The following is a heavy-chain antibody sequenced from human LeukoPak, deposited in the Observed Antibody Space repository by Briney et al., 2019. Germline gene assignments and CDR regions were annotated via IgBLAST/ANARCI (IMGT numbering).Heavy chain of an antibody. CDR2: IYPGDSDT. J-gene: IGHJ4*02. Sequence: GESLKISCKGSGYSFTNYWIGWVRQMPGKGLEWMGIIYPGDSDTRYSPSFQGQVAISADKSISTAYLQWSSLKASDTAVYYCARRSQNCSGGSCYPYYFDYWGQGTLVTVSS. CDR1: GYSFTNYW. V-gene: IGHV5-51*01. D-gene: IGHD2-15*01. CDR3: ARRSQNCSGGSCYPYYFDY.